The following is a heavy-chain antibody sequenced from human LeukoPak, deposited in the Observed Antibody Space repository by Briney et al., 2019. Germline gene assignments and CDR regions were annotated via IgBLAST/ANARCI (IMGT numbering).Heavy chain of an antibody. CDR2: IYTSGST. V-gene: IGHV4-61*02. D-gene: IGHD6-13*01. J-gene: IGHJ4*02. CDR1: GGSISSGSYY. Sequence: PSQTLSLTCTVSGGSISSGSYYWSWIRQPAGKGLEWIGRIYTSGSTNYNPSLKSRVTISVDTSKNQFSLKLSSVTAADTAVYYCARATIAAAGTFGFDYWGQGTLVTVSS. CDR3: ARATIAAAGTFGFDY.